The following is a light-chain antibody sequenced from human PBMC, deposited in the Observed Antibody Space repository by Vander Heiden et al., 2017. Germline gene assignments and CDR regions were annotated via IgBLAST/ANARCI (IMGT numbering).Light chain of an antibody. CDR1: ESLPRSNGYSY. CDR2: VGS. V-gene: IGKV2-28*01. Sequence: VLSQSTLSLPVTHGATPSISSRPSESLPRSNGYSYLDWYLQKPGQSPQLLIYVGSNRASGVPDRFSGSGSGTDFTLKISRVEAEDVGVYYCKQALQTPPTFGGGTKVEIK. CDR3: KQALQTPPT. J-gene: IGKJ4*01.